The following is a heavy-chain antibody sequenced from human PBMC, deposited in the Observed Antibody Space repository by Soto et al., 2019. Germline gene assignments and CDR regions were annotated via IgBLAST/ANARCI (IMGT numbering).Heavy chain of an antibody. Sequence: ASVKVSCKASGGTFSSYAISWVRQAPGQGLEWMGGIIPIFGTANYAQKFQGRVTITADESTSTAYMELSSLRSEDTAVYYCAINPAYGGKVNYYYGMDVWGQGTTVTVS. D-gene: IGHD4-17*01. J-gene: IGHJ6*02. CDR1: GGTFSSYA. CDR3: AINPAYGGKVNYYYGMDV. V-gene: IGHV1-69*13. CDR2: IIPIFGTA.